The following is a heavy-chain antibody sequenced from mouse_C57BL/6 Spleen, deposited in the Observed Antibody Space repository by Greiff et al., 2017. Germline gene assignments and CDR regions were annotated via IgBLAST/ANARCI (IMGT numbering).Heavy chain of an antibody. CDR2: SRTKANDYTT. Sequence: DVKLVESGGGLVQSGRSLRLSCATSGFTFSDFYMEWVRQAPGKGLEWIAASRTKANDYTTEYSSSVKGRFIVSRDTSQSILYLQMNALRAEDTAMYYGARDAHYYGSSYGYFDVWGTGTTVTVSS. V-gene: IGHV7-1*01. J-gene: IGHJ1*03. CDR1: GFTFSDFY. CDR3: ARDAHYYGSSYGYFDV. D-gene: IGHD1-1*01.